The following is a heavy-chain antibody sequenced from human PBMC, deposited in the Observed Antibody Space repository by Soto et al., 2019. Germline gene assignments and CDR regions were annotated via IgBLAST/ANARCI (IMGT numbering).Heavy chain of an antibody. V-gene: IGHV3-15*01. CDR3: TTDKYSSSWYRAVWIDY. CDR1: GFTFSNAW. J-gene: IGHJ4*02. CDR2: IKSKTDGGTT. D-gene: IGHD6-13*01. Sequence: GGSLRLSCAASGFTFSNAWMSWVRQAPGKGLEWVGRIKSKTDGGTTDYAAPVKGRFTISRDDSKNTLYLQMNSLKTEDTAVYYCTTDKYSSSWYRAVWIDYWGQGTLVTVSS.